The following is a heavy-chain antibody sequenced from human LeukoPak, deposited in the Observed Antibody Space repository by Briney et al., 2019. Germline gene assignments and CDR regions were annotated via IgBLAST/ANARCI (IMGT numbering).Heavy chain of an antibody. V-gene: IGHV3-33*01. CDR1: GFTFSTYG. CDR3: ASDRGYSSRWNFGKDYYMDV. D-gene: IGHD6-13*01. Sequence: PGGSLRLSCSASGFTFSTYGMNWVRQAPGKGLEWVAVIWYDGSHANYADAVKGRFTISRDNSKNTLYLQMNSPRAEDTAVYYCASDRGYSSRWNFGKDYYMDVWGKGTTVTVSS. J-gene: IGHJ6*03. CDR2: IWYDGSHA.